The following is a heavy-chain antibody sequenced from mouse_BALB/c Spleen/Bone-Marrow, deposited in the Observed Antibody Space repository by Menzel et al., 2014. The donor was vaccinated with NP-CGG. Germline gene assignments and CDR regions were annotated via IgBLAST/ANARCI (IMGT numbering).Heavy chain of an antibody. D-gene: IGHD2-3*01. J-gene: IGHJ2*01. CDR1: GYTFTAYV. Sequence: EVKLMESGPELVKPGASVEMSCKASGYTFTAYVMHWVKQKPGQGLEWIGYINPYNDGTNYIEKFKGKATLTSDIPSSTAYMELSSLTSEDSAVYYCAREGWLLRFDYWGQGTTLTVSS. V-gene: IGHV1-14*01. CDR3: AREGWLLRFDY. CDR2: INPYNDGT.